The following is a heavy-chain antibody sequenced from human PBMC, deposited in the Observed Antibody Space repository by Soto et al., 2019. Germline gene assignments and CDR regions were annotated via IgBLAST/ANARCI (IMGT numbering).Heavy chain of an antibody. CDR3: ARATRGPSSGYYQLDY. Sequence: QVQLQESGPGLVKPSQTLSLTCTVSGGSISSGGYYWSWIRQHPGKGLEWIGYIYYSGSTYYNPSLQSRVTISVGPSKNQFSLKLSSVTAACTAVYYCARATRGPSSGYYQLDYWGQGTLVTVSS. J-gene: IGHJ4*02. V-gene: IGHV4-31*03. CDR1: GGSISSGGYY. CDR2: IYYSGST. D-gene: IGHD3-22*01.